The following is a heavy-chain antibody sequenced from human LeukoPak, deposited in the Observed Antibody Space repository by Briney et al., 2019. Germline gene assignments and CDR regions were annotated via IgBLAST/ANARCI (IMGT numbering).Heavy chain of an antibody. V-gene: IGHV3-23*01. D-gene: IGHD1-1*01. J-gene: IGHJ4*02. CDR1: GFTFSSYA. Sequence: GGSLRLSCAASGFTFSSYAMNWVRQAPGKGLEWISSISGSGDNTYYADSVKGRFTISRDNSKNTLYLQMNSLRAEDTALYYCAKGLERESRLDSWGQGTLVTVSS. CDR2: ISGSGDNT. CDR3: AKGLERESRLDS.